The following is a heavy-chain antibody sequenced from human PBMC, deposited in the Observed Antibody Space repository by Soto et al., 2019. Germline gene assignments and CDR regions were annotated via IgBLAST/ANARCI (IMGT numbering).Heavy chain of an antibody. CDR2: IKQDGSEK. D-gene: IGHD4-17*01. CDR3: ARADLYGEPDY. J-gene: IGHJ4*02. CDR1: GFTFSSYW. Sequence: GGSLRLSCAASGFTFSSYWMSWVRQAPGKGLEWVANIKQDGSEKYYADSVKGRFTISRDNAKNSLYLQMNSLRAEDTAVYYCARADLYGEPDYWGQGTLVTVSS. V-gene: IGHV3-7*01.